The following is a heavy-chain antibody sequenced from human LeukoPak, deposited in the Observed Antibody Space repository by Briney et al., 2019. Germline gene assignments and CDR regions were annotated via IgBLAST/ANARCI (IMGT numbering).Heavy chain of an antibody. J-gene: IGHJ4*02. V-gene: IGHV1-18*01. Sequence: SVKVSCKASGYTFTSYGISWVRQAPGQGLDWMGWISAYNGNTNYAQKLQGRVTMTTDTSTSTAYMELRSLRSDDTAVYYCAREGYCTNGVCYKDYWGQGTLVTVSS. CDR3: AREGYCTNGVCYKDY. CDR2: ISAYNGNT. CDR1: GYTFTSYG. D-gene: IGHD2-8*01.